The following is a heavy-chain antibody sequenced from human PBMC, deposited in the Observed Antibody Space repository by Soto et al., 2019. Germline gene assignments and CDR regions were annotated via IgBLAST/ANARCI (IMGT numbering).Heavy chain of an antibody. CDR3: ARDRDYSSSGSYFFDY. Sequence: QVQLVQSGAEVKKPGASVKVSCKASGYTFTSYAMHWVRQAPGQRLEWMGWINAGNGNTKYSQKFQGRVTITRDTSASTAYMELSSLRSEDTAVYYCARDRDYSSSGSYFFDYWGQGTLVTVSS. D-gene: IGHD3-10*01. CDR2: INAGNGNT. V-gene: IGHV1-3*01. J-gene: IGHJ4*02. CDR1: GYTFTSYA.